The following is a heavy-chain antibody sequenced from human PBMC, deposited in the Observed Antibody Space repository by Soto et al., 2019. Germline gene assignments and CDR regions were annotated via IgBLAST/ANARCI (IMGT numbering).Heavy chain of an antibody. Sequence: QVQLVQSGPEMKKPGASVKVSCKASGYTFDTYDISWVRQAPGQGLDWMGWTSTFNGNRIYAQKFQVRVTMATDTSTSTANMELRSLRSDDSAVYYWAIDAGVGSYGSNIDGMGVWGTGTTVTVSS. CDR1: GYTFDTYD. J-gene: IGHJ6*04. D-gene: IGHD3-10*01. CDR3: AIDAGVGSYGSNIDGMGV. CDR2: TSTFNGNR. V-gene: IGHV1-18*01.